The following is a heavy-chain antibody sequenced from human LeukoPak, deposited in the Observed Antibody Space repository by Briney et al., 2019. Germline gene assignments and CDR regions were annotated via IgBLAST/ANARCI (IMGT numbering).Heavy chain of an antibody. D-gene: IGHD1-1*01. CDR3: ARDPRPGTTVGFDY. J-gene: IGHJ4*02. CDR2: ISAYNGNT. V-gene: IGHV1-18*01. Sequence: ASVKVSCKASGYTFTSYGISWVRQAPEQGLEWMGWISAYNGNTNYAQRLQGRVTMTTDTSTSTAYMELRSLRSDDTAVYYCARDPRPGTTVGFDYWGQGTLVTVSS. CDR1: GYTFTSYG.